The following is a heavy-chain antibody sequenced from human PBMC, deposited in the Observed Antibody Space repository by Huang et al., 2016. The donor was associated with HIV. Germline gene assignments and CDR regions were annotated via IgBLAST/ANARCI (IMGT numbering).Heavy chain of an antibody. Sequence: QVELVQSGAEVKRPGAAVRVSCKAAGYIFKKYGINWVRQAPGQGLEWMGGISAYNGNTKYAEKFQGRFTLTRYTSATTAYMELRDVTSADTAVYYCARDHWYPLQNWFDLWGQGTLVTVSS. CDR3: ARDHWYPLQNWFDL. V-gene: IGHV1-18*01. CDR1: GYIFKKYG. D-gene: IGHD1-1*01. CDR2: ISAYNGNT. J-gene: IGHJ5*01.